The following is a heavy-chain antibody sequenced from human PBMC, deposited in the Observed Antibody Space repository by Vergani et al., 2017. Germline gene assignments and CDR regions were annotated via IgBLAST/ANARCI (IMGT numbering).Heavy chain of an antibody. CDR1: GYSISRGSY. CDR3: ARHNLYGDSQTGIDY. V-gene: IGHV4-38-2*01. D-gene: IGHD4-17*01. CDR2: IFHSGST. J-gene: IGHJ4*02. Sequence: QVQLQESGPGLVKPSETLSLTCAVSGYSISRGSYWAWIRQPPGKGLEWIGSIFHSGSTHYHPSLGSRVTISVDTSKNQFSLKLNSVTAADTAVYYCARHNLYGDSQTGIDYWGLGTLVIVSS.